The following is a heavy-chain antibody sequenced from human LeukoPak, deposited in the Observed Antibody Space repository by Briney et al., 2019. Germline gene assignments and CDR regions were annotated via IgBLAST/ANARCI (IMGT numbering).Heavy chain of an antibody. V-gene: IGHV3-23*01. D-gene: IGHD3-22*01. J-gene: IGHJ1*01. CDR3: AKYDSYYDSSGYYPQYFQH. Sequence: GGSLRLSCAASGFTFSSYAMSWVRQAPGKGLEWVSAISGSGISPYYADSVKGRFTISRDNSKNTLYLQMNSLRAEDTAVYYCAKYDSYYDSSGYYPQYFQHWGQGTLVTVSS. CDR1: GFTFSSYA. CDR2: ISGSGISP.